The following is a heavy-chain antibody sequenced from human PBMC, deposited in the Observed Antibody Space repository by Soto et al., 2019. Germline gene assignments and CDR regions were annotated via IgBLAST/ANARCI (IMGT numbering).Heavy chain of an antibody. CDR2: ISYDGSSK. D-gene: IGHD3-22*01. Sequence: LRLSCAASGFTFSRYAMHWVRQAPGKGLEWVAIISYDGSSKYYADSVKGRFTISRDNSKNTLYLQMNSLRAEDTAVYYCARDPRQYSSGWFDYWGQGTLVTVSS. CDR1: GFTFSRYA. CDR3: ARDPRQYSSGWFDY. J-gene: IGHJ5*01. V-gene: IGHV3-30-3*01.